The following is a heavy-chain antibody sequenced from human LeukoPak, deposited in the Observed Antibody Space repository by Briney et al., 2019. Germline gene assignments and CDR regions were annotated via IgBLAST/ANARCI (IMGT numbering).Heavy chain of an antibody. V-gene: IGHV1-2*02. CDR1: GYTFTAYY. Sequence: ASVKVSCKCSGYTFTAYYMHWVRQAPGQGLEWMGWINPNSGGTNYAQKFQGRVTMTRDTSISTAYMELSRLRSDDTAVYYCARFGLGKHIEVAGIPFDIWGQGTMVTVSS. CDR3: ARFGLGKHIEVAGIPFDI. D-gene: IGHD6-19*01. CDR2: INPNSGGT. J-gene: IGHJ3*02.